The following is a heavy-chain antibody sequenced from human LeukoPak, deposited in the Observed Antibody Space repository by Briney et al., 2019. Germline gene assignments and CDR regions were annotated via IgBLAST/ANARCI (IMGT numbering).Heavy chain of an antibody. CDR1: GFTFSSYW. D-gene: IGHD3-10*01. J-gene: IGHJ4*02. V-gene: IGHV3-7*04. CDR2: IKQDGSEK. CDR3: ARDSAGVPFDY. Sequence: GGSLILSCAASGFTFSSYWMSWVRQAPGKGLEWVANIKQDGSEKYYVDSVKGRFTISRDNAKNSLYLQMNSLRAEDTAVYYCARDSAGVPFDYWGQGTLVTVSS.